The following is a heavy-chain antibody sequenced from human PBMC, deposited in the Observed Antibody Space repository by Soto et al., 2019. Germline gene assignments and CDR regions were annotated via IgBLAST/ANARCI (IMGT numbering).Heavy chain of an antibody. D-gene: IGHD6-19*01. V-gene: IGHV3-30-3*01. Sequence: QVQLVESGGGVVQPGRSLRLSCAASGFTFSSYAMHWVRQAPGKGLEWVAVISYDGSNKYYADSVKGRFTISRDNSKNTLYVQMTSVSAEDTAVYNCAREVYTRWVYSSGWHSYYGMDVWGQGTSVTVSS. J-gene: IGHJ6*02. CDR1: GFTFSSYA. CDR3: AREVYTRWVYSSGWHSYYGMDV. CDR2: ISYDGSNK.